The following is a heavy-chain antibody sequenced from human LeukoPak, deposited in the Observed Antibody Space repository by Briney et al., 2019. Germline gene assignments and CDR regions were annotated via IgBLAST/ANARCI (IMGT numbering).Heavy chain of an antibody. CDR3: ARGRADYYGSGSYYKGDNWFDP. Sequence: SQTLSLTCTVSGGSISSGGYYWSWIRQHPGKGLEWIGYIYYSGSTYYNPSLKSRVTISVDTSKNQFSLKLSSVTAADTAVYYCARGRADYYGSGSYYKGDNWFDPWGQGTLVTVSS. J-gene: IGHJ5*02. D-gene: IGHD3-10*01. V-gene: IGHV4-31*03. CDR1: GGSISSGGYY. CDR2: IYYSGST.